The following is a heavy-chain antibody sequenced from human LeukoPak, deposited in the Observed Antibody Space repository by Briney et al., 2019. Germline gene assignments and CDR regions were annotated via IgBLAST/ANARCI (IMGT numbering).Heavy chain of an antibody. CDR1: GGSFSGYY. Sequence: PSETLSLTCAVYGGSFSGYYWSWIRQPPGKGLEWIGEINDSGTTNYNPSLKSRVTISVDTSKNQLSLKINSVTAADTAVYYCAREGGDIHYWGQGSRVTVSS. CDR3: AREGGDIHY. D-gene: IGHD2-15*01. V-gene: IGHV4-34*01. J-gene: IGHJ4*02. CDR2: INDSGTT.